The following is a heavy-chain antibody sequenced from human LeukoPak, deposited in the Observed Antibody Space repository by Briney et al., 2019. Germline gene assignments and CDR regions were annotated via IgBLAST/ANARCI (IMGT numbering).Heavy chain of an antibody. V-gene: IGHV3-11*04. CDR1: GSTFSDY. J-gene: IGHJ4*02. CDR2: ISSSGSTI. D-gene: IGHD3-10*01. Sequence: GGSLRLSCAASGSTFSDYMNWIRQAPGKGLEWVSYISSSGSTIYYADSVKGRFTISRDNAKNSLYLQMNSLRAEDTAVYYCAKLGRNYFDYWGQGTLVTVSS. CDR3: AKLGRNYFDY.